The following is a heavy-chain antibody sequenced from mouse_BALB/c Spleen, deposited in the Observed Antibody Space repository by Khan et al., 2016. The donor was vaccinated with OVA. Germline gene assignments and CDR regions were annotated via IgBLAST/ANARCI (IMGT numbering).Heavy chain of an antibody. CDR1: GYSFTSYY. CDR3: ARGTFDY. D-gene: IGHD3-3*01. J-gene: IGHJ3*01. V-gene: IGHV1S135*01. CDR2: IDPFNGGT. Sequence: VPLQQSGPELMRPGSSVNISCRASGYSFTSYYIHWVKQSHGKSLEWIGYIDPFNGGTDYNQKFKGKATLTVDKSSNTAYMHLSSLTSEDSAVYYCARGTFDYWGQGTLVTVS.